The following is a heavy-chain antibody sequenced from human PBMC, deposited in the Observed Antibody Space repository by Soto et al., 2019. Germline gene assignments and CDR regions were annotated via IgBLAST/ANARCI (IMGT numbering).Heavy chain of an antibody. Sequence: PGESLKISCAASGFTFSNYAMSWVRQAPGKGLEWVSAISGSGSSTDYADSVKGRFTISRDNSNNTLFLQMNTLRADDTAVYYGAKDPWRRENIGWSIDYWGQGTLVTVSS. CDR2: ISGSGSST. CDR3: AKDPWRRENIGWSIDY. D-gene: IGHD6-19*01. V-gene: IGHV3-23*01. CDR1: GFTFSNYA. J-gene: IGHJ4*02.